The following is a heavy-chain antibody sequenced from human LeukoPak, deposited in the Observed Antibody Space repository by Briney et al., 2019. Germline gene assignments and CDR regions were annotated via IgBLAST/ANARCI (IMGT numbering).Heavy chain of an antibody. V-gene: IGHV3-13*05. CDR2: IGTAGDP. J-gene: IGHJ6*02. Sequence: QAGGSLRLSCAASGFAFSNYDIHWVRQATGKGLEWVSGIGTAGDPYYPGSVKGRFTISRENAKNSLYLQMNSLRAGDTAVYYCARGSAVVGATGYYNGTDVWGQGTTVTVSS. D-gene: IGHD1-26*01. CDR3: ARGSAVVGATGYYNGTDV. CDR1: GFAFSNYD.